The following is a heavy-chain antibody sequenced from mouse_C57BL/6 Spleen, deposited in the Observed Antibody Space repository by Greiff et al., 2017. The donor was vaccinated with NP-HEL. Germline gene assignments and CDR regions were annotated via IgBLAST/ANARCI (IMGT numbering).Heavy chain of an antibody. V-gene: IGHV1-64*01. J-gene: IGHJ2*01. D-gene: IGHD2-1*01. CDR1: GYTFTSYW. Sequence: QGQVQQPGAELVKPGASVKLSCKASGYTFTSYWMHWVKQRPGQGLEWIGMIHPNSGSTNYNEKFKSKATLTVDKSSSTAYMQLSSLTSEDSAVYYCARSAGYGNYHYWGQGTTLTVSS. CDR2: IHPNSGST. CDR3: ARSAGYGNYHY.